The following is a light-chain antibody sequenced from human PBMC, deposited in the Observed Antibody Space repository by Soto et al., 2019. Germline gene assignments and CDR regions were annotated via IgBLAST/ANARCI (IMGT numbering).Light chain of an antibody. J-gene: IGLJ1*01. CDR1: SSDVGGYNY. CDR2: DVS. V-gene: IGLV2-11*01. Sequence: QSALTQPRSVSGSPGQSVTISCTGTSSDVGGYNYVSWYQQHPGKAPKVMIYDVSERPSGVTDRFSGSKSGNTASLTISGLQDEDEADYYCCSYAGSPRYVFGTGTKLTVL. CDR3: CSYAGSPRYV.